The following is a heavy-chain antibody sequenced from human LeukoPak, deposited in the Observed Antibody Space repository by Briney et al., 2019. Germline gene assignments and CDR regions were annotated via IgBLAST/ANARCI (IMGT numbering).Heavy chain of an antibody. D-gene: IGHD2-15*01. CDR3: ATGGYTKPFDF. CDR2: IRSTGGTI. V-gene: IGHV3-48*02. J-gene: IGHJ4*02. CDR1: GFTFSSYW. Sequence: GGSLRLSCAASGFTFSSYWMHWVRQAPGKGLEWLSYIRSTGGTIYYADSVRGRFTISRDNAQNSVYLQMNSLRDEDTAVYYCATGGYTKPFDFWGQGTLVTVSS.